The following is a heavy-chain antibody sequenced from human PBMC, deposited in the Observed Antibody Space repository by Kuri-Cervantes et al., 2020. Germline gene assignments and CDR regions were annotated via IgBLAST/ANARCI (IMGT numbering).Heavy chain of an antibody. J-gene: IGHJ4*02. Sequence: GGSLRLSCAASGFAFSSYWMSWVRQAPGKGLEWVANIKQDGSEKYYVDSVKGRFTISRDNAKNSLCLQMNSLRAEDTAVYYCARERSGYSYGHKFYYFDYWGQGTLVTVSS. CDR3: ARERSGYSYGHKFYYFDY. V-gene: IGHV3-7*01. CDR2: IKQDGSEK. D-gene: IGHD5-18*01. CDR1: GFAFSSYW.